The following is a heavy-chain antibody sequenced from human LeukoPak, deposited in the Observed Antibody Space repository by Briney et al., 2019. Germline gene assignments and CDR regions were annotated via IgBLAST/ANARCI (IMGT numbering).Heavy chain of an antibody. CDR2: ISGSGGST. J-gene: IGHJ4*02. Sequence: GGSLRLSCAASRFTFSSYAMSWVRQAPGKGLEWVSAISGSGGSTYYADSVKGRFTISRDNSKNTLYLQMNSLRAEDTAVYYCAKDGGKTYYYDRSGYYYDYWGQGTLVTVSS. D-gene: IGHD3-22*01. CDR3: AKDGGKTYYYDRSGYYYDY. CDR1: RFTFSSYA. V-gene: IGHV3-23*01.